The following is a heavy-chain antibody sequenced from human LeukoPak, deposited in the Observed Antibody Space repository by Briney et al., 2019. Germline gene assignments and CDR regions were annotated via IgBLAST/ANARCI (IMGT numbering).Heavy chain of an antibody. V-gene: IGHV4-4*07. Sequence: PSETLSLTCTVSGGSISGYYWSWIRQPAGKGLEWIGRIYTSGSTNYNPSLKSRVTMSVDTSKNQFSLKLSSVTAADTAVYYCARATYSSSADAFDIWGQGTMVTVSS. D-gene: IGHD6-13*01. CDR3: ARATYSSSADAFDI. J-gene: IGHJ3*02. CDR2: IYTSGST. CDR1: GGSISGYY.